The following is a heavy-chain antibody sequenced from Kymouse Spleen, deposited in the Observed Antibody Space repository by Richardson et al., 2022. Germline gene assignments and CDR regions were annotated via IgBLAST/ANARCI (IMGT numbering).Heavy chain of an antibody. CDR3: AKEGKAARPYYYYYGMDV. D-gene: IGHD6-6*01. CDR1: GFTFSSYA. J-gene: IGHJ6*02. CDR2: ISGSGGST. V-gene: IGHV3-23*04. Sequence: EVQLVESGGGLVQPGGSLRLSCAASGFTFSSYAMSWVRQAPGKGLEWVSAISGSGGSTYYADSVKGRFTISRDNSKNTLYLQMNSLRAEDTAVYYCAKEGKAARPYYYYYGMDVWGQGTTVTVSS.